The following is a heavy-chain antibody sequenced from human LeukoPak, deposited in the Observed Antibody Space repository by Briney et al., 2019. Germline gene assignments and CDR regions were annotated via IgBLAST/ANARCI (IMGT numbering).Heavy chain of an antibody. CDR1: GFTFDDYA. V-gene: IGHV3-9*01. J-gene: IGHJ6*02. CDR2: ISWNSGSI. CDR3: AKDIGYCSSTSCPDYYYYGMDV. Sequence: GRSLRLSRAASGFTFDDYAMHWVRQAPGKGLEWVSGISWNSGSIGYADSVKGRFTISRDNAKNSLYLQMNSLRAEDTALYYCAKDIGYCSSTSCPDYYYYGMDVWGQGTTVTVSS. D-gene: IGHD2-2*01.